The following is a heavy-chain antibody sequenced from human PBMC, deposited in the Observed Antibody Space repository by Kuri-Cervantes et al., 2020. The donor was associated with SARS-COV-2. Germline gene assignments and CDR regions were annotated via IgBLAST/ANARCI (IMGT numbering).Heavy chain of an antibody. Sequence: SVKVSCKASGGTFSSYAISWVRQAPGQGLEWMGGIIPIFGTANYAQKFQGRVTITADESTSTAYMELSSLRSEDTAVYYCARGGLYDILTGYSEPPYCYGMDVWGQGTTVTVSS. CDR2: IIPIFGTA. CDR3: ARGGLYDILTGYSEPPYCYGMDV. V-gene: IGHV1-69*13. J-gene: IGHJ6*02. CDR1: GGTFSSYA. D-gene: IGHD3-9*01.